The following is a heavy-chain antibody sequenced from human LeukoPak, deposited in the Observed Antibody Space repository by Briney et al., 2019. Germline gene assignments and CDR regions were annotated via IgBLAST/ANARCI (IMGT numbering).Heavy chain of an antibody. J-gene: IGHJ6*03. Sequence: SETLSLTCTVSDDSITIYYWSWIRQPPGKGLEWIGYIDHTGITNYNPSLNSRVTISRDTSKNHFSLELSSATAADTAVYYCHIVVPGYYYMDVWGKGTTVTISS. CDR2: IDHTGIT. CDR3: HIVVPGYYYMDV. D-gene: IGHD2-15*01. V-gene: IGHV4-59*01. CDR1: DDSITIYY.